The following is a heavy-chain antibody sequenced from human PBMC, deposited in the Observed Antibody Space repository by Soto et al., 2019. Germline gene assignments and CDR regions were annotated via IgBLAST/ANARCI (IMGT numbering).Heavy chain of an antibody. V-gene: IGHV1-18*01. CDR3: ARFKRPLLIVATFWAFDI. D-gene: IGHD5-12*01. Sequence: ASVKVSCKASGYTFTSYGISWVRQAPGQGLEWMGWISAYNGNTNYAQKLQGRVTMTTDTSTSTAYMELRSLRSDDTAVYYCARFKRPLLIVATFWAFDIWGQGTMVTVS. CDR1: GYTFTSYG. J-gene: IGHJ3*02. CDR2: ISAYNGNT.